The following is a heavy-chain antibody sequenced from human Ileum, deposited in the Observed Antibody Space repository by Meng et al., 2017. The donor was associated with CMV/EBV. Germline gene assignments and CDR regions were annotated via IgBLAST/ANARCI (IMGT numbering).Heavy chain of an antibody. CDR3: AKDPLGIVVVPAAIFDL. J-gene: IGHJ4*02. V-gene: IGHV3-23*01. CDR1: TFSSYA. Sequence: TFSSYAMSWVRQAPGKGLEWVSAISGSGGSTYYADSVKGRFTISRDNSKNTLYLQMNSLRAEDTAVYYCAKDPLGIVVVPAAIFDLWGQGTLVTVSS. D-gene: IGHD2-2*02. CDR2: ISGSGGST.